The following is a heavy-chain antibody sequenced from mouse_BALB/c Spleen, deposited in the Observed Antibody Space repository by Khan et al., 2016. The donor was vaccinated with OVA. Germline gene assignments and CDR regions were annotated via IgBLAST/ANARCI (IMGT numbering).Heavy chain of an antibody. V-gene: IGHV5-12-2*01. J-gene: IGHJ4*01. CDR2: ITNGGGNT. CDR3: ARIPNYITTARDY. CDR1: GFTFSSNT. Sequence: EVELVESGGGLVQPGGSLKLSCAASGFTFSSNTMSWVRQTPEKRLEWVAYITNGGGNTYYPDTVKGRFTISRDNAKNTLYLQMSSLKSEDTAMYYCARIPNYITTARDYWGQGTSVTVSS. D-gene: IGHD1-2*01.